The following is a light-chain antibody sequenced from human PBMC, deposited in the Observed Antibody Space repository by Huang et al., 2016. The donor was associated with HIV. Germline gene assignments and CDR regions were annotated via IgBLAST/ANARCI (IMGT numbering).Light chain of an antibody. CDR3: QQYDSLPPWT. CDR1: QDIANY. CDR2: DAS. J-gene: IGKJ1*01. Sequence: DIQMTQSPSSLSASVGDRVTISYQASQDIANYLNWYQQKPGQAPKLLIYDASTLQTGVPSRFSGSGSGTDFSFTISSLQPEDIATYYCQQYDSLPPWTFGQGTKVEIQ. V-gene: IGKV1-33*01.